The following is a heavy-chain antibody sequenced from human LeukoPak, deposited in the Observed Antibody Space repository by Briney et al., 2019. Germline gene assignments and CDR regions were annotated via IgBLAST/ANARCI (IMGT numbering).Heavy chain of an antibody. CDR2: ISYSEST. D-gene: IGHD6-13*01. CDR1: GGSISSGSYY. V-gene: IGHV4-61*10. CDR3: ARGSSRFDC. Sequence: SETLSLTCTVSGGSISSGSYYWSWIRQPAGKGLEWIGYISYSESTRYSPSLKSRVTMSIDTSMNQFSLKVTSVTAADTAVYYCARGSSRFDCWGQGTLVTVSS. J-gene: IGHJ4*02.